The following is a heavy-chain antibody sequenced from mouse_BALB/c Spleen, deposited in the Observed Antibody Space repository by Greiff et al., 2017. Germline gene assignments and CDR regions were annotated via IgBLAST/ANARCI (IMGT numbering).Heavy chain of an antibody. CDR2: ISYSGST. CDR1: GYSITSDYA. Sequence: EVQGVESGPGLVKPSQSLSLTCTVTGYSITSDYAWNWIRQFPGNKLEWMGYISYSGSTSYNPSLKSRISITRDTSKNQFFLQLNSVTTEDTATYYCARVIYDGYFLYAMDYWGQGTSVTVSS. J-gene: IGHJ4*01. V-gene: IGHV3-2*02. CDR3: ARVIYDGYFLYAMDY. D-gene: IGHD2-3*01.